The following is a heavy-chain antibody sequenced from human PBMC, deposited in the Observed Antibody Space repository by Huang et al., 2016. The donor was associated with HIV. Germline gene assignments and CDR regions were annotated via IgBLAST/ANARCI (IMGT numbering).Heavy chain of an antibody. CDR2: ISYDGKTK. Sequence: QVQLVESGGGVVQPGRSLRISCAASGFTFSSYGMHWVCQAPGKGLGWVAGISYDGKTKYYADSVKGRFSISRDNSKTTVYLQLNSLRVEDTAVYYCAKGGSAAAVLDFWGQGTLVTVSS. D-gene: IGHD6-13*01. J-gene: IGHJ4*02. CDR1: GFTFSSYG. CDR3: AKGGSAAAVLDF. V-gene: IGHV3-30*18.